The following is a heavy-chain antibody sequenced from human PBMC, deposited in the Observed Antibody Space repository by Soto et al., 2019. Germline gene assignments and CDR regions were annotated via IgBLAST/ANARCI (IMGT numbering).Heavy chain of an antibody. D-gene: IGHD4-4*01. J-gene: IGHJ4*02. Sequence: GGSLRLSCAASGFTFSDYGMSWVRKAPGEGLEWVSGVSGSGDSGTVDRTYYADSVKGRFTISRDNSKNTLYLQMNSLRAEDTAVYYCAKDEQAVIADYFDCWGQGTLVTVSS. CDR1: GFTFSDYG. CDR3: AKDEQAVIADYFDC. CDR2: VSGSGDSGTVDRT. V-gene: IGHV3-23*01.